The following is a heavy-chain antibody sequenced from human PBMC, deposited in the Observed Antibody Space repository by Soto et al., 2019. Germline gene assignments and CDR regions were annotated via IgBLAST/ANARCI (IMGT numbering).Heavy chain of an antibody. Sequence: SQTLSLTCVISGDSVSSNSAAWNWIRQSPSRGLEWLGRTYYRSKWYNDYAVSVKSRITINPDTSKNQFSLQLNSVTPEDTAVYCWAGGVVLSTGFDTWGQGIMVTVSS. V-gene: IGHV6-1*01. D-gene: IGHD2-8*02. CDR2: TYYRSKWYN. CDR3: AGGVVLSTGFDT. CDR1: GDSVSSNSAA. J-gene: IGHJ4*02.